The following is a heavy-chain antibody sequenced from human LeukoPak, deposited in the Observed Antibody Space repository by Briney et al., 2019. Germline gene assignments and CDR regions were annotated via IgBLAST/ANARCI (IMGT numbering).Heavy chain of an antibody. CDR3: AGLLEGVAGTWGY. D-gene: IGHD6-19*01. J-gene: IGHJ4*02. V-gene: IGHV5-51*01. CDR1: GYSFSNYW. CDR2: IYPGDSDT. Sequence: PGESLKISCKGSGYSFSNYWIAWVRQVPGKGLEWMGIIYPGDSDTRYSPSFQGQVTISADKSISTAYLQWSSLKASDTAMYYCAGLLEGVAGTWGYWGQGTLVTVSS.